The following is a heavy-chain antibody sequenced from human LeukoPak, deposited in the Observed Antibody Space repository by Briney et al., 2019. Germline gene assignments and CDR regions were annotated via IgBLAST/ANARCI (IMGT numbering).Heavy chain of an antibody. Sequence: SQTLSLTCTVSGGSISSGGYYWSWIRQQPGKGLEWIGYSYYSGSTYYNPSLKSRVTISVDTPKNQFSLKLSSVTAADTAVYYCARVEVRGVIIGYCGQGTLVTVSS. D-gene: IGHD3-10*01. V-gene: IGHV4-31*03. CDR3: ARVEVRGVIIGY. CDR1: GGSISSGGYY. J-gene: IGHJ4*02. CDR2: SYYSGST.